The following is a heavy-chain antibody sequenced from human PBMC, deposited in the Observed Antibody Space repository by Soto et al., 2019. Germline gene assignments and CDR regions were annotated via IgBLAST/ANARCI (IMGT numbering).Heavy chain of an antibody. Sequence: GASVKVSCKASGYTFTGYYMHWVRQAPGQGLEWMGWINPNSGGTNYAQKFQGWVTMTRDTSMSTAYMDLSRLRSDDTAVYYCARSRPYDYYDLSSRSPPPYYFYGMDVWGQGTTVTVSS. CDR2: INPNSGGT. J-gene: IGHJ6*02. D-gene: IGHD3-22*01. CDR3: ARSRPYDYYDLSSRSPPPYYFYGMDV. V-gene: IGHV1-2*04. CDR1: GYTFTGYY.